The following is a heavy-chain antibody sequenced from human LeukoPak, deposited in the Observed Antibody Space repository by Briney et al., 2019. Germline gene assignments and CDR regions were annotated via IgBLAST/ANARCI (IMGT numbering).Heavy chain of an antibody. CDR3: ASGGSCCRSAFDI. CDR1: GGSISSYY. D-gene: IGHD2-15*01. J-gene: IGHJ3*02. CDR2: IYYSGST. V-gene: IGHV4-59*12. Sequence: PSETLSLTCTVSGGSISSYYWSWIRQPPGKGLEWIGYIYYSGSTNYNPSLKSRVTISVDTSKNQFSLKLSSVTAADTAVYYCASGGSCCRSAFDIWGQGTMVTVSS.